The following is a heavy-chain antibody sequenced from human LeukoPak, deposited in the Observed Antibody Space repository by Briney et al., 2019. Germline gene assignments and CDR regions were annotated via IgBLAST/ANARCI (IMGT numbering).Heavy chain of an antibody. Sequence: GGPLRLSCAASGFSFSSYGMHWVRQAPGKGREWVAVIWYDGSNKYYTDSVKGRFTISRDNSKNTLYLQMNSLRAEDTAVYYCAKDPETYSSGWYPPAYYFDYWGQGTLVTVSS. V-gene: IGHV3-33*06. CDR3: AKDPETYSSGWYPPAYYFDY. CDR2: IWYDGSNK. D-gene: IGHD6-19*01. CDR1: GFSFSSYG. J-gene: IGHJ4*02.